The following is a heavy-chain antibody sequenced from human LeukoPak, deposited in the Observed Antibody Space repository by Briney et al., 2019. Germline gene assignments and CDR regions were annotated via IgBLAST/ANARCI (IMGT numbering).Heavy chain of an antibody. Sequence: SQTLSLTCTVSGGSISSGDYYWSWIRQPPGKGLEWIGYIYYRGSTYYNPSLKSRVTISVDTSKNQFSLKLSSVTAPDTAVYYCSRQFNSSGYYYAGSYYFDYWGQGTLVTVSS. CDR2: IYYRGST. J-gene: IGHJ4*02. D-gene: IGHD3-22*01. V-gene: IGHV4-30-4*01. CDR1: GGSISSGDYY. CDR3: SRQFNSSGYYYAGSYYFDY.